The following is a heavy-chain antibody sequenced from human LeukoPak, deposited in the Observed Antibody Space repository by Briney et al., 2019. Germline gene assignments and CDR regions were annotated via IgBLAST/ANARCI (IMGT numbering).Heavy chain of an antibody. CDR2: IDPSDSYT. J-gene: IGHJ3*02. CDR3: ARHQLILTGSNDAFDI. V-gene: IGHV5-10-1*01. D-gene: IGHD3-9*01. CDR1: GYSFTSYW. Sequence: GESLKISCKGSGYSFTSYWISWVRQMPGKGLEWMGRIDPSDSYTNYSPSFQGHVTISADKSISTAYPQWSSLKASDTAMYYCARHQLILTGSNDAFDIWGQGTMVTVSS.